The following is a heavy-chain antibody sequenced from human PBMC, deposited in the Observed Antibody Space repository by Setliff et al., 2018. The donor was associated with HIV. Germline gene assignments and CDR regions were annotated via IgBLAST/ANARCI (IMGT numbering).Heavy chain of an antibody. V-gene: IGHV4-39*01. D-gene: IGHD2-2*01. CDR1: GGSISSSSYY. CDR2: TYYSGSA. J-gene: IGHJ5*02. CDR3: ARRKGYCSGPSCLEFSWFDP. Sequence: TLSLTCTVSGGSISSSSYYWGWIRQPPGKGLEWIGSTYYSGSAYYSPSLKSRVTISVDTSKNQFSLKLSSVTAADTAVYYCARRKGYCSGPSCLEFSWFDPWGQGTLVTVSS.